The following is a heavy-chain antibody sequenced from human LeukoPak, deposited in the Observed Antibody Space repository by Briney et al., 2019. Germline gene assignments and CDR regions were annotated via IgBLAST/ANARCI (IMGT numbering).Heavy chain of an antibody. CDR1: GFTFGHYA. CDR3: AKGGYYERPWYFDY. J-gene: IGHJ4*02. Sequence: GGSLRLSCAASGFTFGHYAMHWVRQAPGKGLEWVAIISFDGTNKYYADSVKGRVTVSRDNSNNTLYLQMNSLRAEDTAVYYCAKGGYYERPWYFDYWGQGTLVTVSS. V-gene: IGHV3-30*18. D-gene: IGHD3-22*01. CDR2: ISFDGTNK.